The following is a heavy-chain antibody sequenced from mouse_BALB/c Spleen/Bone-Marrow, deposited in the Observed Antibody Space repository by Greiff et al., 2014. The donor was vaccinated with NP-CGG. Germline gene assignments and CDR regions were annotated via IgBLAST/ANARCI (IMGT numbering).Heavy chain of an antibody. V-gene: IGHV5-6-5*01. CDR1: GFTFISYA. Sequence: EVQGVESGGGLVKPGGSLKLSCAASGFTFISYAMSWVRQTPEKRLEWVASISSGGSTYYPDSVKGRFTISRDNARNILYLQMSSLRSEDTAMYYCARGGGYYYAMDYWGQGTSVTVSS. J-gene: IGHJ4*01. CDR3: ARGGGYYYAMDY. CDR2: ISSGGST.